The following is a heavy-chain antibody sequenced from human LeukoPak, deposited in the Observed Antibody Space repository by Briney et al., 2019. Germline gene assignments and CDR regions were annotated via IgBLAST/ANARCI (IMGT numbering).Heavy chain of an antibody. CDR1: GFTFDDYT. Sequence: PGGSLRLSCAASGFTFDDYTMHWVRQAPGKGLEWVSLISWDGGSTYYADSVKGRFTISRDNSKNSLYLQMNSLRTEDTALYYCAKDMGRRSDSIGYWGQGTLVTVSS. V-gene: IGHV3-43*01. CDR3: AKDMGRRSDSIGY. J-gene: IGHJ4*02. CDR2: ISWDGGST. D-gene: IGHD2-21*02.